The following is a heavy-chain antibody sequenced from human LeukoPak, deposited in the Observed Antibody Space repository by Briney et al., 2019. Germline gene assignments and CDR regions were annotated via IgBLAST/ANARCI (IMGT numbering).Heavy chain of an antibody. CDR3: ARDYYDSSGYSSYNWFDP. Sequence: SGGSLRLSCAASGFTFSDHYMSWIRQAPGKGLEWVSYISSSGSTIYYADSVKGRFTISRDNAKNSLYLQMNSLRAEDTAVYYCARDYYDSSGYSSYNWFDPWGQGTLVTVSS. J-gene: IGHJ5*02. CDR2: ISSSGSTI. D-gene: IGHD3-22*01. CDR1: GFTFSDHY. V-gene: IGHV3-11*01.